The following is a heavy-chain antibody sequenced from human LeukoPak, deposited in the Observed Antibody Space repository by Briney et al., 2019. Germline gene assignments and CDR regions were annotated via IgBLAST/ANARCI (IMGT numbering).Heavy chain of an antibody. D-gene: IGHD6-19*01. V-gene: IGHV1-24*01. CDR1: GYTFTSYG. J-gene: IGHJ4*02. CDR2: FDPEDGET. Sequence: ASVKVSCKASGYTFTSYGISWVRQALGQGLEWMGGFDPEDGETIYAQKFQGRVTMTEDTSTDTAYMELSSLRSEDTAVYYCATARGSGWVNFDYWGQGTLVTVSS. CDR3: ATARGSGWVNFDY.